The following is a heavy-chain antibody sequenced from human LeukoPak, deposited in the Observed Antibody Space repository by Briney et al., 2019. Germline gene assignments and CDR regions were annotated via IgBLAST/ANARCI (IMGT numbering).Heavy chain of an antibody. Sequence: GGSLRLSCAASGFTFSSYGMSWVRQAPGKGLEWVSSISGSGGSTFYADSVKGRFTISRDNSKNTLYLQMTSLRAEDTAVYYCAKGIAVPGTGFDSWGQGTLVTVSS. V-gene: IGHV3-23*01. D-gene: IGHD6-19*01. CDR1: GFTFSSYG. J-gene: IGHJ4*02. CDR3: AKGIAVPGTGFDS. CDR2: ISGSGGST.